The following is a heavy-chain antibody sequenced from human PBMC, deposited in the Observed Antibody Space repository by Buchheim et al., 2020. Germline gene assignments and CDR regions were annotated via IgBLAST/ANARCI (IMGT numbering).Heavy chain of an antibody. J-gene: IGHJ6*02. V-gene: IGHV3-15*01. CDR3: AMEDEQWLDRTGYHYDAMDV. Sequence: EVQLVESGGDLVKPGGSLRLSCAASGFTFNNAWMTWVRQAPGKGLEWVGRIKSKTDGGTIDHAAPVKGRFTISRDDSKTTVYLQMNRLKIQDTAVYYCAMEDEQWLDRTGYHYDAMDVWGQGTT. CDR1: GFTFNNAW. D-gene: IGHD6-19*01. CDR2: IKSKTDGGTI.